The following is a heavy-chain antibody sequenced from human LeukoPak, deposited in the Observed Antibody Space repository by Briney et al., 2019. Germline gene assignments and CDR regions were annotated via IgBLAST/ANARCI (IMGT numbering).Heavy chain of an antibody. D-gene: IGHD3-16*01. V-gene: IGHV3-7*03. CDR2: IKEDGSDK. Sequence: GGSLRLSCAASGFTFSSYWMSWVRQAPGKGLEWVANIKEDGSDKNYVDSVKGRFTISRDNAKNSLYLQMSNLRAEDTAVYFCARGGGLDVWGQGATVTVSS. J-gene: IGHJ6*02. CDR1: GFTFSSYW. CDR3: ARGGGLDV.